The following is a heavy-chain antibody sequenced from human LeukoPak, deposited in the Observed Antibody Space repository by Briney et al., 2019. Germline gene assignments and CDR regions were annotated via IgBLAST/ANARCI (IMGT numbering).Heavy chain of an antibody. D-gene: IGHD5-24*01. CDR3: VKEGSHSDGGHSPTFDS. CDR1: GFTFATHG. CDR2: ISVGGLYT. V-gene: IGHV3-23*01. J-gene: IGHJ4*02. Sequence: PGGSLRLSCAASGFTFATHGMSWVRQVPGKGLEWVSAISVGGLYTYYADSVRGRFTISRDNSESALYLQMNSLRSEDTAMYHCVKEGSHSDGGHSPTFDSWGLGTLVTVSS.